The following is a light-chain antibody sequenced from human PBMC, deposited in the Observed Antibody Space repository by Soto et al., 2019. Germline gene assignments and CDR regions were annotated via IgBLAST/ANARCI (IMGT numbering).Light chain of an antibody. CDR2: DAS. J-gene: IGKJ3*01. V-gene: IGKV1-13*02. CDR1: QGISSA. Sequence: AIHLTQSPSSLSASVGDRVTITCLASQGISSALAWYQQKPGKAPKLLIYDASSLESGVPSRFSGSGSGTDFTLTISSLQPEDFATYYCQQFNSYPIFTFGPGTKVDIK. CDR3: QQFNSYPIFT.